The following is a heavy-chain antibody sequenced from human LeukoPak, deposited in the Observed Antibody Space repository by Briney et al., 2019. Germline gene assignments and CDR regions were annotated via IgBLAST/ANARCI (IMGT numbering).Heavy chain of an antibody. D-gene: IGHD6-19*01. CDR2: IYPGDSDT. Sequence: GESLKISCKGSGFTFFTYWIGWVRQMPGKGLEWMGIIYPGDSDTRYSPSFQGQVTISADKSISTAYLQWSSLKASDTAMYYCARYSSGWLAYWGQGTLVTVSS. CDR3: ARYSSGWLAY. CDR1: GFTFFTYW. J-gene: IGHJ4*02. V-gene: IGHV5-51*01.